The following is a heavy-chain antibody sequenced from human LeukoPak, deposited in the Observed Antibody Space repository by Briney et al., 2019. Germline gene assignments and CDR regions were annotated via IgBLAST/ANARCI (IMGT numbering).Heavy chain of an antibody. V-gene: IGHV3-48*03. CDR3: ARDEYSSGWYVDY. D-gene: IGHD6-19*01. Sequence: GGSLRLSCAASGFTFSSYEMNWVRQAPGKRLEWVSYISSSGSTIYYADSVKGRFTISRDNAKNSLYLQMNSLRAEDTAVDYCARDEYSSGWYVDYWGQGTLVTVSS. CDR2: ISSSGSTI. J-gene: IGHJ4*02. CDR1: GFTFSSYE.